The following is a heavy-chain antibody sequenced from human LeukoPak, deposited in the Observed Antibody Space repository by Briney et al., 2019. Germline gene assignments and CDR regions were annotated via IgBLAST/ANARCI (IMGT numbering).Heavy chain of an antibody. CDR1: GGTFSSYA. CDR3: ASRSWNYPTRFDY. CDR2: IIPIFGTA. Sequence: SVKVSCKASGGTFSSYAISWVRQAPGQGLEWMGGIIPIFGTANYAQKFQGRVTITTDESTSTAYIELSSLRSEDTAVYYCASRSWNYPTRFDYWGQGTLVTVSS. D-gene: IGHD1-7*01. J-gene: IGHJ4*02. V-gene: IGHV1-69*05.